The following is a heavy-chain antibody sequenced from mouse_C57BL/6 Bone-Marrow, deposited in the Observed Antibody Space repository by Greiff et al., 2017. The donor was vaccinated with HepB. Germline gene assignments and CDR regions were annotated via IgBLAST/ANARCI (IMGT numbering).Heavy chain of an antibody. CDR2: ISSGSSTI. Sequence: EVQLVESGGGLVKPGGSLKLSCAASGFTFSDYGMHWVRQAPEKGLEWVAYISSGSSTIYYADTVKGRFTISRDNAKNTLFLQMTSLRSEDTAMYYCASEGYYGSSPYAMDYWGQGTSVTVSS. CDR3: ASEGYYGSSPYAMDY. D-gene: IGHD1-1*01. CDR1: GFTFSDYG. J-gene: IGHJ4*01. V-gene: IGHV5-17*01.